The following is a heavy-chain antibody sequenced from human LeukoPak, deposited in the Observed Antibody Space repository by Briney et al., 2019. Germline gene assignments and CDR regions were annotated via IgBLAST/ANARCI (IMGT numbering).Heavy chain of an antibody. Sequence: ASVNVSCKASRYTFTIYGISWVRQAPGQRVGWVGGINASNGNTKYSQKLQSRVAITRDTSSSTDYMELSSLRSEDMSVYYCARPPGFDIWGQGTMVTVSS. CDR3: ARPPGFDI. J-gene: IGHJ3*02. CDR1: RYTFTIYG. V-gene: IGHV1-18*03. CDR2: INASNGNT.